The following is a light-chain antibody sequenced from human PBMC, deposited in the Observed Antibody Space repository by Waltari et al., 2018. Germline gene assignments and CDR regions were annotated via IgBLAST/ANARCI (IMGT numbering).Light chain of an antibody. CDR2: GVD. V-gene: IGLV2-8*01. J-gene: IGLJ3*02. CDR3: ASYASTRKV. Sequence: QSALTQPPSASGSPGQSVTISCTGSSRDVGGYNYVSWYQQHPGKAPKLMIYGVDKRPSVVPYRFSGSNSGNTASLAVSVLQAEDEADYFCASYASTRKVFGGGTKLTVL. CDR1: SRDVGGYNY.